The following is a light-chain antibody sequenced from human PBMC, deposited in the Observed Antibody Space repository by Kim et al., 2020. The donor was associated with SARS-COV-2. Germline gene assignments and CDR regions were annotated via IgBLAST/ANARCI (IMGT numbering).Light chain of an antibody. V-gene: IGLV1-47*01. CDR2: RNN. J-gene: IGLJ1*01. Sequence: GQRVHMICSGSTTNFGSNYVYWYQRLRGTAPKLRIYRNNGRPSGVRGRLPGSKSGTSASRAISGLRSEDEADYYCAAWDDSLSGYGFGTGTKVTVL. CDR3: AAWDDSLSGYG. CDR1: TTNFGSNY.